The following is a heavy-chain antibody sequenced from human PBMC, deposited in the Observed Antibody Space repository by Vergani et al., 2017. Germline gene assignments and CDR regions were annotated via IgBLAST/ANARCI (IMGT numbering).Heavy chain of an antibody. V-gene: IGHV4-30-4*08. D-gene: IGHD3-22*01. Sequence: QVQLQESGPGLVKPSQTLSLTCTVSGGSISSGDYYWSWIRQPPGKGLEWIGYIYYSGSTYYNPSLKSRVTISVVTSKNQFSLKLSSVTAADTAVYYCARDVSHYDSSGYHWGKFDYWGQGTLVTVSS. CDR2: IYYSGST. CDR3: ARDVSHYDSSGYHWGKFDY. CDR1: GGSISSGDYY. J-gene: IGHJ4*02.